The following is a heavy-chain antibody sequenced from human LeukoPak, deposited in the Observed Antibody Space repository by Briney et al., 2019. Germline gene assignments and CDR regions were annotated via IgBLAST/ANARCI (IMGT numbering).Heavy chain of an antibody. CDR1: GGSISSSSYS. Sequence: SETLSLTCTVSGGSISSSSYSWGWIRQPPGKGLEWIGSIYYSGSTYYNPSLKSRVTISVDTSKNQFSLKLSSVTAADTAVYYCARHEAVAHEALGYWGQGTLVTVSS. CDR2: IYYSGST. CDR3: ARHEAVAHEALGY. D-gene: IGHD6-19*01. J-gene: IGHJ4*02. V-gene: IGHV4-39*01.